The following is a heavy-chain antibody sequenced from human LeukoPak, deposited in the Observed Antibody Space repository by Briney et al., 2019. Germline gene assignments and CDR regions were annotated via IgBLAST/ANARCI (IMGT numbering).Heavy chain of an antibody. V-gene: IGHV3-43*02. CDR2: ISGDGGSI. Sequence: GGSLRLSCAASGFTFDDYAMHWVRQAPGKGLEWVSLISGDGGSIYYADSVKGRFTISRDNSKNSLYLQMNSLRTEDTALYYCAKVLYYYDSSRSYYFDYWGQGTLVTVSS. J-gene: IGHJ4*02. CDR1: GFTFDDYA. D-gene: IGHD3-22*01. CDR3: AKVLYYYDSSRSYYFDY.